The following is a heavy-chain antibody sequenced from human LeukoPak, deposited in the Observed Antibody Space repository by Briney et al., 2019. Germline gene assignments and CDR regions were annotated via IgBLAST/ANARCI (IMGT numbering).Heavy chain of an antibody. J-gene: IGHJ4*02. V-gene: IGHV3-30*03. Sequence: PGGSLRLSCAASGFTFSSYGMHWVRQAPGKGLEWVAVISYDGSNKYYADSVKGRFTISRDNAKNSLYLQMNSLRAEDTAVYYCARDNMGFDYWGQGTLVTVYS. D-gene: IGHD2/OR15-2a*01. CDR2: ISYDGSNK. CDR3: ARDNMGFDY. CDR1: GFTFSSYG.